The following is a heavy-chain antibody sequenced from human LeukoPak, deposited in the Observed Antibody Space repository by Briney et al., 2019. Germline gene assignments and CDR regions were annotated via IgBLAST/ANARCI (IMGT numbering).Heavy chain of an antibody. CDR3: ARDGPHYYDSSGYSRADAFDI. Sequence: ASVKVSCKASGYTFTSYDINWVRQATGQGLEWMGWINPNSGGTNYAQKFQGRVTMTRDTSISTAYMELSRLRSDDTAVYYCARDGPHYYDSSGYSRADAFDIWGQGTMVTVSS. J-gene: IGHJ3*02. V-gene: IGHV1-2*02. CDR1: GYTFTSYD. CDR2: INPNSGGT. D-gene: IGHD3-22*01.